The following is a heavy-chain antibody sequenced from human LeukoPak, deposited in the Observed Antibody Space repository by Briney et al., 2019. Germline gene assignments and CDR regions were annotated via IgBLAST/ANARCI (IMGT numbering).Heavy chain of an antibody. D-gene: IGHD3-9*01. CDR3: ARILTGSFYFDY. J-gene: IGHJ4*03. CDR1: GGSISSGDYY. CDR2: IYYSGST. Sequence: SQTLSLTCTVSGGSISSGDYYWSWIRQPPGKGLEWIGYIYYSGSTYYNPSLKSRVTISVDTSKNQFSLKLSSVTAADTAVYYCARILTGSFYFDYWGQGTTVTVSS. V-gene: IGHV4-30-4*01.